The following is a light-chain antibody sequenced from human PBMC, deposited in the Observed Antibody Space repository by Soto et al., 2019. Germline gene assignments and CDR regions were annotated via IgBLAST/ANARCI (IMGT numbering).Light chain of an antibody. CDR1: QNIRNW. V-gene: IGKV1-5*01. CDR2: DAS. CDR3: QQYNNHST. Sequence: DIQMTQSPSTLSASVGARVTITCRASQNIRNWLAWYQQXPGKAPXXLIYDASSLKSGAPARISGSGSGTEFTLTISSLQPDDLATYYCQQYNNHSTFGQGTRLEIK. J-gene: IGKJ5*01.